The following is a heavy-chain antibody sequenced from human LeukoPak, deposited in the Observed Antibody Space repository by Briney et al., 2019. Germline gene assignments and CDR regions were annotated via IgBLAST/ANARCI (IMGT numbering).Heavy chain of an antibody. J-gene: IGHJ4*02. CDR1: GGTFSSYA. CDR3: AKDWERYYYGSGSLIFDY. CDR2: IIPIFGTA. Sequence: SVKVSCKASGGTFSSYAISWVRQAPGQGLEWMGGIIPIFGTANYAQKFQGRVTITTDESTSTAYMELSSLRAEDTAVYYCAKDWERYYYGSGSLIFDYWGQGTLVTVSS. D-gene: IGHD3-10*01. V-gene: IGHV1-69*05.